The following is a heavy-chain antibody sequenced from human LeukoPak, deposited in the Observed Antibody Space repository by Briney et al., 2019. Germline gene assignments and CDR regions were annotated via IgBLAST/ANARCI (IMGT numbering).Heavy chain of an antibody. CDR3: ANLGPPGRDHYLES. Sequence: PGGSLRLSCAASGFTFTTYWMGWVRQAPGKGPEWVANINQVGSSKYFVDSVKGRFIISRDNAKNSLYLQMNSLRDEDTAVNYCANLGPPGRDHYLESWGQGTLVTVSS. J-gene: IGHJ4*02. V-gene: IGHV3-7*01. D-gene: IGHD5-24*01. CDR1: GFTFTTYW. CDR2: INQVGSSK.